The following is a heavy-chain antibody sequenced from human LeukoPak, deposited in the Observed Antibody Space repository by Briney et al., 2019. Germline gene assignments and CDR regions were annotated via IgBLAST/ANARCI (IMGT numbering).Heavy chain of an antibody. CDR2: IYYSGST. CDR1: GGSISSHY. D-gene: IGHD3-22*01. Sequence: SETLSLTCTVSGGSISSHYWSWIRQPPGKGLEWIGYIYYSGSTNYNPSLKSRVTISVDTSKNQFSLKLSSVTAADTAVYYSARDMYYYDSSGSGDAFDIWGQGTMVTVSS. V-gene: IGHV4-59*11. J-gene: IGHJ3*02. CDR3: ARDMYYYDSSGSGDAFDI.